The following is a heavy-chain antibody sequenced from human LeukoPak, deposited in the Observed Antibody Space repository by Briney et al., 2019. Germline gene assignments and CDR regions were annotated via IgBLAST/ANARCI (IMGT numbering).Heavy chain of an antibody. D-gene: IGHD2-21*01. J-gene: IGHJ4*02. V-gene: IGHV4-4*07. CDR2: VYISGDT. CDR3: ARLIAEVGGGTNYFDT. CDR1: GGSVTTSY. Sequence: SETLSLTCTVSGGSVTTSYWSWIRQSAGEGLEWIGRVYISGDTKYNPSLKSRVIMSLDASKNQFSLSLRSMTAADTAVYYCARLIAEVGGGTNYFDTWGQGTLVTVSS.